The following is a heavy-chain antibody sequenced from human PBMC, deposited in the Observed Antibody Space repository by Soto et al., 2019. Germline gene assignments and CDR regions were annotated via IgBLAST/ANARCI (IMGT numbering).Heavy chain of an antibody. Sequence: PGGSLRLSCAASGFTFSSYAMSWVRQAPGKGLEWVSAISGSGGSTYYADSVKGRFTISRDNSKNTLYLQMNSLRAEDTAVYYCAKYGIVVVPAAIIPYVDYWGQGTLVTVSS. D-gene: IGHD2-2*01. V-gene: IGHV3-23*01. CDR1: GFTFSSYA. CDR2: ISGSGGST. CDR3: AKYGIVVVPAAIIPYVDY. J-gene: IGHJ4*02.